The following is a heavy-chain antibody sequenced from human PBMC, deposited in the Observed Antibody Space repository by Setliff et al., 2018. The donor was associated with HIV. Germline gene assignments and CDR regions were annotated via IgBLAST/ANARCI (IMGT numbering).Heavy chain of an antibody. CDR1: GGPLSDYY. J-gene: IGHJ4*02. D-gene: IGHD3-3*01. V-gene: IGHV4-59*01. CDR3: ARDQSDWFY. CDR2: VYYNGNI. Sequence: PSETLSLTCTVSGGPLSDYYWSWIRQAPGKGLEWIGYVYYNGNINYNPSLNSRGTISLDKPKNELSLKLTSVTAADTAVYYCARDQSDWFYWGQGTLVTVSS.